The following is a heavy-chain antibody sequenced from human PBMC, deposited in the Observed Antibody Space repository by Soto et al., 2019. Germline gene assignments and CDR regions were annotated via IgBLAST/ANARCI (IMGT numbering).Heavy chain of an antibody. V-gene: IGHV3-21*01. CDR2: ISSSSSYI. D-gene: IGHD6-13*01. CDR1: GFTFSSYS. Sequence: EVQLVESGGGLVKPGGSLRLSCAASGFTFSSYSMNWVRQAPGKGLEWVSSISSSSSYIYYVDSVKGRFTISRDNAKNSLYLQMNSLRAEDTAVYYCARDKIAAAATFDYWGQGTLVTVSS. CDR3: ARDKIAAAATFDY. J-gene: IGHJ4*02.